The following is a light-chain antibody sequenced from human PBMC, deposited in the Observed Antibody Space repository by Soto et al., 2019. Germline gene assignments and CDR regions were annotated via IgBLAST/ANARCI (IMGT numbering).Light chain of an antibody. V-gene: IGKV3-20*01. CDR2: GAS. Sequence: EIVLTQSPGTLSLSPGERATLSCRASQSVSNNYLAWYQQRPGQAPRLLIYGASTRATGIPDRFSGSGSGTDFTLTISRLEPEDFAVYYCQQCGSSLYTFGQGTKLKIK. CDR1: QSVSNNY. J-gene: IGKJ2*01. CDR3: QQCGSSLYT.